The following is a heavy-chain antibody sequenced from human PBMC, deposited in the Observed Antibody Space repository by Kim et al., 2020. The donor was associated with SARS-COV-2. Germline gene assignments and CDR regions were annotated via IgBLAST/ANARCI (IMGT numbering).Heavy chain of an antibody. Sequence: ASVKVSCKASGYTFTSYAMNWVRQAPGQGLEWMGWINTNTGNPTYAQGFTGRFVFSLDTSVSTAYLQISSLKAEYTAVYYCATELVVAATGYFQHWGQGTLVTVSS. V-gene: IGHV7-4-1*02. CDR3: ATELVVAATGYFQH. J-gene: IGHJ1*01. D-gene: IGHD2-15*01. CDR2: INTNTGNP. CDR1: GYTFTSYA.